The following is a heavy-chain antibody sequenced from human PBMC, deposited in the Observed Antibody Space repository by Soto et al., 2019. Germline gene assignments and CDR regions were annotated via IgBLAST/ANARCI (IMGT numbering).Heavy chain of an antibody. Sequence: PGGSLRLSCAASGFSFNTYWMSWVRQAPGKGLEWVANIKEDGSKTYYLDYVKGRFTISRDNAKNSLFLQMNSLRAEDSALYFCARGGAYSRLWGQGT. D-gene: IGHD2-15*01. CDR1: GFSFNTYW. J-gene: IGHJ4*02. CDR3: ARGGAYSRL. V-gene: IGHV3-7*04. CDR2: IKEDGSKT.